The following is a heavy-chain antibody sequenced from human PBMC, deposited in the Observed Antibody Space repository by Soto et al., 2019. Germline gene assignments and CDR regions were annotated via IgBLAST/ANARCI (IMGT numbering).Heavy chain of an antibody. CDR3: ARDGGSGTVTTLDY. CDR1: GFTFTLYA. Sequence: QVQLVESGGGVVQPGRSLRLSCVASGFTFTLYAMHWVRQAPGKGLEWVAVISYDGNNKYYADSVKGRFTISRDNSKNTVYMQVNSLRAEDTAVYYCARDGGSGTVTTLDYWGQGTLVTVSS. J-gene: IGHJ4*02. CDR2: ISYDGNNK. D-gene: IGHD4-17*01. V-gene: IGHV3-30-3*01.